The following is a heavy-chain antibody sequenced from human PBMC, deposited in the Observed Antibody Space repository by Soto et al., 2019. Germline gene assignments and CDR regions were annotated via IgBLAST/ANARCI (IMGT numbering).Heavy chain of an antibody. V-gene: IGHV4-61*01. J-gene: IGHJ4*02. CDR1: GVSVSSGSFY. D-gene: IGHD4-17*01. Sequence: QVQLQESGPGLVKPSETLSLTCTVSGVSVSSGSFYWAWIRQPPGKGLEWIGFGSYSGTTNYKPSLESRVTMSVDTSRSLISLKVSSLTAADTAVYYCAGGATVTQYDYWGQGTLVTVSS. CDR2: GSYSGTT. CDR3: AGGATVTQYDY.